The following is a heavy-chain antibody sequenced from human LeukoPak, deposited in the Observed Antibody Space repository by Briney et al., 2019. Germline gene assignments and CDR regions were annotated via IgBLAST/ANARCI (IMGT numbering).Heavy chain of an antibody. J-gene: IGHJ6*03. V-gene: IGHV4-39*02. CDR3: ARGLHYVDV. CDR2: IYKTGHA. Sequence: SETLSLTCTVSGDSISRNYYYWGWLRQPPGKELEWIGKIYKTGHADYNPSLKSRVTLSVDTTNNQFSLRLTSATAADTAVYYCARGLHYVDVWGKGITVSVSS. D-gene: IGHD2-15*01. CDR1: GDSISRNYYY.